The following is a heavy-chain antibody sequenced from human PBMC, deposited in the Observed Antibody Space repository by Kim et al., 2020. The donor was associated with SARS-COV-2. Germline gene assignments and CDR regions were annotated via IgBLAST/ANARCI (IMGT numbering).Heavy chain of an antibody. CDR2: IIPIFGTP. Sequence: SAKVSCKASGDTFGSYVISWVRQAPGQGLEWMGGIIPIFGTPNYAQKFQGRVTITADESTTTAYMELSSLRSEDTAVYYCATRSGWYGGYYYYGMDVWGQGTTVTVSS. V-gene: IGHV1-69*13. J-gene: IGHJ6*02. CDR1: GDTFGSYV. CDR3: ATRSGWYGGYYYYGMDV. D-gene: IGHD6-19*01.